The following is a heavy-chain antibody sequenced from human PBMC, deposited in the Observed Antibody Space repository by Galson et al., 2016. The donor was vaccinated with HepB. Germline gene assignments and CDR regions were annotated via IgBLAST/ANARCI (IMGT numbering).Heavy chain of an antibody. CDR1: GVIFSDHA. J-gene: IGHJ5*02. D-gene: IGHD1-1*01. V-gene: IGHV3-30*18. CDR3: GKGGTGIAVPVDL. CDR2: TSSDGSKD. Sequence: SLRLSCAISGVIFSDHAMHWVRQAPGQGLEWVAVTSSDGSKDYYVDSMKGRFAISRDNSKNTLYLEMNSLRGEDTAVYYCGKGGTGIAVPVDLWGQGTLVTVSS.